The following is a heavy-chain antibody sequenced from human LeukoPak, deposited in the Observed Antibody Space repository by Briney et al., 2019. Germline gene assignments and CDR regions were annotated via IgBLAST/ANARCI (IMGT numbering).Heavy chain of an antibody. CDR2: IYSGGST. D-gene: IGHD4-17*01. CDR3: AKGVTTVTLDY. V-gene: IGHV3-53*01. CDR1: GFTVSSNY. Sequence: GGSLRLSCAASGFTVSSNYMSWVRQAPGKGLEWVSVIYSGGSTYYADSVKGRFTISRDNSKNTLYLQMNSLRAEDTAVYYCAKGVTTVTLDYWGQGTLVTVSS. J-gene: IGHJ4*02.